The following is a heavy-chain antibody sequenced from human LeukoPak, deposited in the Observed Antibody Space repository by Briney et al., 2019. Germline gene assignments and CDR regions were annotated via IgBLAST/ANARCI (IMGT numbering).Heavy chain of an antibody. CDR2: ISYDGSNK. CDR3: AKARAVAGFSLFDY. J-gene: IGHJ4*02. Sequence: GGSLRLSCAASGFTFSSYGMHWVRQAPGKGLEWVAVISYDGSNKYYADSVKGRFTISIDNSKNTLYLQMNSLRAEDTAVYYCAKARAVAGFSLFDYWGQGTLVTVSS. D-gene: IGHD6-19*01. CDR1: GFTFSSYG. V-gene: IGHV3-30*18.